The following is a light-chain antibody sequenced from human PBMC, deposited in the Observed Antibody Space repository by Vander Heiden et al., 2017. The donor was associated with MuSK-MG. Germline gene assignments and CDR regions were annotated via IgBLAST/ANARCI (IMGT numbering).Light chain of an antibody. Sequence: QSVLTQPPSVSGAPGQRVPLSCTGSSSNIGAVYDLHWYQQLPGTAPNLLIYGNSKRHSGVPDRFSGSKYGTAATLATTGLQAEEEADYYCQSDESSRSVVVFGGGTKLTVL. V-gene: IGLV1-40*01. J-gene: IGLJ2*01. CDR3: QSDESSRSVVV. CDR2: GNS. CDR1: SSNIGAVYD.